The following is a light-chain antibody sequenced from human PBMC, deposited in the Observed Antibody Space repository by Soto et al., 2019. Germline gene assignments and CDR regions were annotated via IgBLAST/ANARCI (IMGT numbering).Light chain of an antibody. CDR2: AAS. CDR3: QQSYSTLLT. Sequence: DIQMTQSPSSLSASVGDRVTITCRASQSISSYLNWYQQKPGKAPKLLIYAASSLQSGVPSRFSGSGSGTDFTLTISSQQPEDFATYYCQQSYSTLLTFGPGTKVDIK. CDR1: QSISSY. V-gene: IGKV1-39*01. J-gene: IGKJ3*01.